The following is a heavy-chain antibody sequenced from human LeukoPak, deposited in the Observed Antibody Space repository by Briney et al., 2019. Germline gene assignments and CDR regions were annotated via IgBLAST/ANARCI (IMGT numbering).Heavy chain of an antibody. CDR1: GGSISSGAYS. J-gene: IGHJ3*02. V-gene: IGHV4-30-4*07. Sequence: SETLSLTCAVSGGSISSGAYSWSWVRQPPGKGLEWIGYIYYSGSTYYNPSLKSRLTMSVDTSKNQFSLKLSSVTAADTAVYYCARDPTYYGDAFDIWGQGTMVTVSS. D-gene: IGHD3-3*01. CDR2: IYYSGST. CDR3: ARDPTYYGDAFDI.